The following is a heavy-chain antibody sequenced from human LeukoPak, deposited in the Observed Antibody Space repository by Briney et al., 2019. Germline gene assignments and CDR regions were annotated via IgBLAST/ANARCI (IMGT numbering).Heavy chain of an antibody. CDR1: GGSISSSSYY. V-gene: IGHV4-39*07. CDR2: IYYSGST. CDR3: ASEPNFDY. Sequence: SETLSLTCTVSGGSISSSSYYWGWIRQPPGKGLEWIGSIYYSGSTYYNPSLKSRVTISVDTSKNQFSLKLSSVTAADTAVYYCASEPNFDYWGQGTLVTVSS. J-gene: IGHJ4*02.